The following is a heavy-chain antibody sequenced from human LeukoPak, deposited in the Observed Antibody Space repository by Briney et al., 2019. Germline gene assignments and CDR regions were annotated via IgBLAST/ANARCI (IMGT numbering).Heavy chain of an antibody. CDR2: IYSNGNI. V-gene: IGHV4-4*07. J-gene: IGHJ6*03. Sequence: SETLSLTCTVSGGSISGYYWNWIRQPAGKGLEWVGRIYSNGNIDHTASLKSRVAMSVDTSKNFFSLKLNSLTAADTAVYYCARERSECPGYGYDMDVWGKGAPVIASS. CDR3: ARERSECPGYGYDMDV. D-gene: IGHD5-18*01. CDR1: GGSISGYY.